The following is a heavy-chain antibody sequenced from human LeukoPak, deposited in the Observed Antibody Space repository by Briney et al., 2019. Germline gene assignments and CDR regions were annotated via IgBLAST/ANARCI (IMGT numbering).Heavy chain of an antibody. CDR1: GGSISSSSYY. CDR2: IYYSGST. CDR3: ARHPTLVGATALGAFDI. V-gene: IGHV4-39*01. D-gene: IGHD1-26*01. Sequence: PSETLSLTCTVSGGSISSSSYYWGWIRQPPGKGLEWIGSIYYSGSTYYNPSLKSRVTISVDTSKNQFSLKLSSVTAADTAVYYCARHPTLVGATALGAFDIWGQGTMVTVSS. J-gene: IGHJ3*02.